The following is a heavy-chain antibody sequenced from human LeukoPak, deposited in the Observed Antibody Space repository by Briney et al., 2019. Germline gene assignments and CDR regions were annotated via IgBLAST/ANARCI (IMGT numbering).Heavy chain of an antibody. CDR1: GDSVSSSNAA. CDR3: ARTNYYGSGRDFDY. D-gene: IGHD3-10*01. CDR2: TYYRSKWYY. Sequence: SQTLSLTCAISGDSVSSSNAAWNWIRQSPSRGLEWLGRTYYRSKWYYDYAVSVKSRISINADTSKNQFSLQVNSVTPEDTAVYYCARTNYYGSGRDFDYWGQGTLVTVSS. J-gene: IGHJ4*02. V-gene: IGHV6-1*01.